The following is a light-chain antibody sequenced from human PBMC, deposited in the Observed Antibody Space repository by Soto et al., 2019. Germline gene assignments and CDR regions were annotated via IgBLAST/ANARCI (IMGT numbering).Light chain of an antibody. CDR1: QSVRGSF. CDR3: QQRGNRLPT. CDR2: DTS. J-gene: IGKJ4*01. V-gene: IGKV3-11*01. Sequence: EIVLTQSPATLSLSPGERATLSCRASQSVRGSFLAWYQQKPGQAPRLLIYDTSNRATDIPARFSGSGSGTDFTLTISSLEPEDFAVYYCQQRGNRLPTFGGGTKVEIK.